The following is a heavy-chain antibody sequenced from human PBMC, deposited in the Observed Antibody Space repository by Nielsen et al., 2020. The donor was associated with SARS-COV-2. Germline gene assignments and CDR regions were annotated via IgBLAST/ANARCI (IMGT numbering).Heavy chain of an antibody. D-gene: IGHD2-2*02. J-gene: IGHJ6*02. CDR2: IGAYNGNT. CDR3: ATPTCTSCYTDELSARAFYYYYGMDV. Sequence: ASVKVSCKASGYTFTSYAMNWVRQAPGQGLEWMGWIGAYNGNTNYAQKLQGRVTMTTDTSTSTAYMELRSLRSDDTAVYYCATPTCTSCYTDELSARAFYYYYGMDVWGQGTTVTVSS. V-gene: IGHV1-18*01. CDR1: GYTFTSYA.